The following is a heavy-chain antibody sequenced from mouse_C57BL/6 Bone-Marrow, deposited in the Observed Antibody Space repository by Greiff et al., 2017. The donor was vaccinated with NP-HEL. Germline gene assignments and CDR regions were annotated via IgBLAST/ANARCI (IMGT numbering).Heavy chain of an antibody. CDR1: GFSLTSYA. D-gene: IGHD3-2*02. V-gene: IGHV2-9-1*01. CDR2: IWTGGGT. J-gene: IGHJ4*01. CDR3: AIRKGDSSGPYAMDY. Sequence: VMLVESGPGLVAPSQSLSITCTVSGFSLTSYAISWVRQPPGKGLEWLGVIWTGGGTNYNSALKSRLSISKDNSKSQVFLKMNSLQTDDTARYDCAIRKGDSSGPYAMDYWGQGTSVTVSS.